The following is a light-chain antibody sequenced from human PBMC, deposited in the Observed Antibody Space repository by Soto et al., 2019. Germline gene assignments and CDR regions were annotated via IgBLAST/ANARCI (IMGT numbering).Light chain of an antibody. J-gene: IGKJ5*01. CDR2: YIS. V-gene: IGKV3D-15*01. CDR1: QSAGNF. Sequence: EIVMTQSPATLSVSPGETASLSCRASQSAGNFLAWYQQKPGQAPRLLIYYISTRATGIPARFSGSGSGTEFTLTINSLQSEDSAVYYCQQHNQWPITFGQGTDWRL. CDR3: QQHNQWPIT.